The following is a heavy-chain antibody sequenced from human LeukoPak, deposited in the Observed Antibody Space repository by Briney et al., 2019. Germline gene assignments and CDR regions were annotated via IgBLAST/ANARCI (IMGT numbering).Heavy chain of an antibody. D-gene: IGHD3-3*01. CDR1: VVTCNTHD. J-gene: IGHJ4*02. CDR3: EKDAAIQFLEQAF. Sequence: QRGVSLRRSFSTSVVTCNTHDMHWGRQAPHKGLEWLAAIWFDGSVKQYSDAVKGRFTIYRDNYLDTLYLKMNSMGVEDKAMYYCEKDAAIQFLEQAFWGQGTLVTVCS. CDR2: IWFDGSVK. V-gene: IGHV3-33*06.